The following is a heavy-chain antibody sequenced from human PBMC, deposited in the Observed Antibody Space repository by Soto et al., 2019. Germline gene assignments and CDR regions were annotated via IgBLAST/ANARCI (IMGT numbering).Heavy chain of an antibody. CDR1: GVTFNTDW. J-gene: IGHJ6*02. CDR3: ATSESLYDYYAMDV. CDR2: INVDGSST. V-gene: IGHV3-74*01. Sequence: PGGSLRLSCAVSGVTFNTDWMHWVRQAPGKGLVWVSRINVDGSSTNYADSVKGRFTISRDNAKNTLYLQMGSLRIEDTAVYYCATSESLYDYYAMDVWGQGTTVTVSS.